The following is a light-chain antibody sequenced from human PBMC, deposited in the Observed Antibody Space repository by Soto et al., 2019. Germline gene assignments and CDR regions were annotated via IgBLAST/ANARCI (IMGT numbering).Light chain of an antibody. Sequence: EIVLTQSPGTLSLSPGERATLSCRASQSVSNYLAWYQQKPGQAPRLLIYGASSRATGIPDRFSGSGSGTDFTLTISRLEPEDFAVYYCQQXGGSPQTFGQGTKV. J-gene: IGKJ1*01. V-gene: IGKV3-20*01. CDR2: GAS. CDR3: QQXGGSPQT. CDR1: QSVSNY.